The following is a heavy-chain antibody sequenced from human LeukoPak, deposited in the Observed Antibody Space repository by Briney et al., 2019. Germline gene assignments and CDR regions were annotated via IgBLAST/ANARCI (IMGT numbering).Heavy chain of an antibody. CDR3: ASRGWPTAFDY. J-gene: IGHJ4*02. V-gene: IGHV3-23*01. Sequence: GGSLRLSCAASGFTFSSYGMSWVRQAPGKGLEWVSAISGSGGSTYYADSVRGRFTISRDNSKNTLYLQMNSLRAEDTAVYYCASRGWPTAFDYWGQGTLVTVSS. D-gene: IGHD5-24*01. CDR2: ISGSGGST. CDR1: GFTFSSYG.